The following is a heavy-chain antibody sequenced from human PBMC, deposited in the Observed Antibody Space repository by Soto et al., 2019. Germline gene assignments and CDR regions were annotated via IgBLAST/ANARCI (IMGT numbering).Heavy chain of an antibody. J-gene: IGHJ3*02. CDR1: GFTFSSYG. CDR3: ASNPNDYGDYGAFDI. CDR2: IWYDGSNK. V-gene: IGHV3-33*01. D-gene: IGHD4-17*01. Sequence: PGGSLRLSCAASGFTFSSYGMHWVRQAPGKGLEWVAVIWYDGSNKYYADSVKGRFTISRDNSKNTLYLQMNSLRAEDTAVYYCASNPNDYGDYGAFDIWGQGTMVTVSS.